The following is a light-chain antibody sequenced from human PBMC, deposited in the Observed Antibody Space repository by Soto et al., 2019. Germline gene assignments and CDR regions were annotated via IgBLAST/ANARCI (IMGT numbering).Light chain of an antibody. Sequence: EIVMTQSPATLSVSPGERATLSCRASQSVSNNLAWYQQEPGQAPRLLIYLASTRAPGIPARFSGSGSGTEFTLTISSLQSEDFAVYYCQQYNNWPPTTFGQGTRLEIK. CDR3: QQYNNWPPTT. V-gene: IGKV3D-15*01. CDR2: LAS. J-gene: IGKJ5*01. CDR1: QSVSNN.